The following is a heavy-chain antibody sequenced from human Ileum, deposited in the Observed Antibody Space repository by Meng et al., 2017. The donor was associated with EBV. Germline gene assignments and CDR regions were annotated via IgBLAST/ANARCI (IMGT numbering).Heavy chain of an antibody. D-gene: IGHD6-19*01. J-gene: IGHJ4*02. CDR1: GCSISSSNW. V-gene: IGHV4-4*02. CDR2: IFHSGST. CDR3: SRVGQWLPIDY. Sequence: QGPLQESGPGLVKPSRTLSLTCTFSGCSISSSNWWRCVRQPPGKGLQGIVEIFHSGSTNYNPPLKSRITISVDKSNNHFALNLSSVTAADTAVYYCSRVGQWLPIDYWGQGTLVTVSS.